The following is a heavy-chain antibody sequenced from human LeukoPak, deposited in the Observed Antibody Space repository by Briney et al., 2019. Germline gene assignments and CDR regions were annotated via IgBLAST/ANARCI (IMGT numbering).Heavy chain of an antibody. CDR2: ISSNGGST. CDR1: GFTFSSYA. CDR3: VTPRIAVAGSVTDDY. D-gene: IGHD6-19*01. J-gene: IGHJ4*02. V-gene: IGHV3-64D*09. Sequence: GGSLRLSCSASGFTFSSYAMHWVRQAPGEGLEYVSAISSNGGSTYYADSVKGRFTISRDNSKNTLYLQMSRLRAEDTAVYYCVTPRIAVAGSVTDDYWGQGTLVTVSS.